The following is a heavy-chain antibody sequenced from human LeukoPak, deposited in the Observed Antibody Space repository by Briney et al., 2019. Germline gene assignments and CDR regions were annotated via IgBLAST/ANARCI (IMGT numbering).Heavy chain of an antibody. D-gene: IGHD3-22*01. Sequence: GGSLLLSCAASGFTFSSYSMNWVRQAPGKGLEWVSSISSSSSYIYYADSVKGRFTISRDNAKNSLYLQMNSLRAEDTAVYYCARDMYYYDSSGYYYLDYWGQGTLVTVSS. J-gene: IGHJ4*02. CDR3: ARDMYYYDSSGYYYLDY. CDR1: GFTFSSYS. V-gene: IGHV3-21*01. CDR2: ISSSSSYI.